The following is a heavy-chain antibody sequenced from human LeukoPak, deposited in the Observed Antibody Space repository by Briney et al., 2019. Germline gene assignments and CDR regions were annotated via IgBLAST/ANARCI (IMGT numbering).Heavy chain of an antibody. CDR2: TYHTATS. Sequence: PSETLSLTCTVSGGSVSSYYWGWIRQFPAKGLDFIGFTYHTATSNYNPSLKSRVSMSIDMSKNALYLNLSSVTAADTAIYYCARHSSGFYSPFFDYWGRGALVTVSS. CDR3: ARHSSGFYSPFFDY. V-gene: IGHV4-59*08. J-gene: IGHJ4*02. D-gene: IGHD3-22*01. CDR1: GGSVSSYY.